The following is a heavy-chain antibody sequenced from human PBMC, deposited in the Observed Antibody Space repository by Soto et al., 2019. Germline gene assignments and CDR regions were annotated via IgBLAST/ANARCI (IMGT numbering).Heavy chain of an antibody. J-gene: IGHJ6*02. CDR1: GYTFTSYG. D-gene: IGHD3-3*01. V-gene: IGHV1-18*04. Sequence: ASVKVSCEASGYTFTSYGISWVRQAPGQGLEWMGWISAYNGNTNYAQKLQGRVTMTTDTSTSTAYMELRSLRSDDTAVYYCARVEIFGVVIPYYYGMDVWGQGTTVTVSS. CDR3: ARVEIFGVVIPYYYGMDV. CDR2: ISAYNGNT.